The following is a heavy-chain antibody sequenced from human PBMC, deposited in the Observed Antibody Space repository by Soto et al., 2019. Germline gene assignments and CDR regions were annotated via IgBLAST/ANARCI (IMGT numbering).Heavy chain of an antibody. D-gene: IGHD2-2*03. V-gene: IGHV3-9*01. J-gene: IGHJ4*02. CDR2: ISWNSGDI. Sequence: EVQLVESGGGSVQPGRSLRLSCAASGFSFDDYGMHWVRQGPGKGLEWVSGISWNSGDIYYADSVKGRFTISRDNAKRSLYLQMNSLRTEATALYYCVKDNDLDRDGPFDYWGQGILVTVSS. CDR1: GFSFDDYG. CDR3: VKDNDLDRDGPFDY.